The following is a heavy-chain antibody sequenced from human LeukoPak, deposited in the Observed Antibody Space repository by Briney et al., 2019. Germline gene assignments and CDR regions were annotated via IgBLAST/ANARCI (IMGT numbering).Heavy chain of an antibody. Sequence: SVKVSCKASGGTFSSYAISWVRQAPGQGLEWMGRIIPILGIANYAQKFQGRVTINADKSTSTAYMELSSLRSEDTAVYYCARESGYEVGAFDIWGQGTMVTVSS. CDR3: ARESGYEVGAFDI. CDR1: GGTFSSYA. CDR2: IIPILGIA. V-gene: IGHV1-69*04. D-gene: IGHD5-12*01. J-gene: IGHJ3*02.